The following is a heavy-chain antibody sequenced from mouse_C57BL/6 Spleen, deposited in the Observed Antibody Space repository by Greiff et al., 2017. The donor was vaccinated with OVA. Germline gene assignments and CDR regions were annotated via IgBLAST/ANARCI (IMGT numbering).Heavy chain of an antibody. CDR3: ARSLNYLRYAMDY. CDR2: IDPSDSYT. CDR1: GYTFTSYW. D-gene: IGHD5-5*01. Sequence: QVQLQQPGAELVMPGASVKLSCKASGYTFTSYWMHWVKQRPGQGLEWIGEIDPSDSYTNYNQKFKGKSTLTVDKSSSTAYMQLSSLTSEDSAVYYCARSLNYLRYAMDYWGQGTSVTVSS. J-gene: IGHJ4*01. V-gene: IGHV1-69*01.